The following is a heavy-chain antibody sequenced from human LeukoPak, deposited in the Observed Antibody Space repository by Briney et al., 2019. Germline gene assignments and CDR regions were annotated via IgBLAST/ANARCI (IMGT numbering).Heavy chain of an antibody. D-gene: IGHD5-24*01. Sequence: TSVKVSCKASGFTFTNSAMQWVRQARGQRLEWIGWIVVASGNTKYAPKFQERVTITRDMSTSTAYMELSSLRPEDTAVYYCAAAPIEMQQRGFDYWGQGTLVTVSS. J-gene: IGHJ4*02. CDR2: IVVASGNT. V-gene: IGHV1-58*02. CDR1: GFTFTNSA. CDR3: AAAPIEMQQRGFDY.